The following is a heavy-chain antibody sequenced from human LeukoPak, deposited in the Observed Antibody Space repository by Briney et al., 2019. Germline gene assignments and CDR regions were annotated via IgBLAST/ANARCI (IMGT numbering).Heavy chain of an antibody. Sequence: ASVKVSCKASGYTFTGYYMHWVRQAPGQGLEWMGWINPNSGGTNYAQKFQGRVTMTRDTSISTAYMELSRLRSDDTAVYYCAKEGRKTGNTYGYEFDSWGQGTLVTVSS. CDR2: INPNSGGT. CDR3: AKEGRKTGNTYGYEFDS. V-gene: IGHV1-2*02. J-gene: IGHJ4*02. CDR1: GYTFTGYY. D-gene: IGHD5-18*01.